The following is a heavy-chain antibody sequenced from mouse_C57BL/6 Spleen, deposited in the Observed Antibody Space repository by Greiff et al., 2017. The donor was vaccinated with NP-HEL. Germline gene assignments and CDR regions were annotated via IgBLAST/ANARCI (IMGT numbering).Heavy chain of an antibody. V-gene: IGHV2-2*01. CDR3: ARNKGVVEGNYFDY. J-gene: IGHJ2*01. D-gene: IGHD1-3*01. CDR2: IWSGGST. CDR1: GFSLTSYG. Sequence: VKLVESGPGLVQPSQSLSITCTVSGFSLTSYGVHWVRQSPGKGLEWRGVIWSGGSTDYNAAFISRLSISKDNSKSQVFFKMNSLQADDTAIYYCARNKGVVEGNYFDYWGQGTTLTVSS.